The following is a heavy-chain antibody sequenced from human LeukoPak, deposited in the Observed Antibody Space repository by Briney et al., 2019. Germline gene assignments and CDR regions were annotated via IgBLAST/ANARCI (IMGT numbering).Heavy chain of an antibody. V-gene: IGHV1-18*01. CDR1: GYTFTDSG. D-gene: IGHD6-19*01. J-gene: IGHJ4*02. CDR2: ISAYNGNT. Sequence: ASVKVSFNASGYTFTDSGINRVRQAPGQGLEWMGWISAYNGNTNYAQKLQGRVTMTTDTSTSTAYMELRSLRSDDTAVYYCAREYSSGWYAAYYWGQGTLVTVSS. CDR3: AREYSSGWYAAYY.